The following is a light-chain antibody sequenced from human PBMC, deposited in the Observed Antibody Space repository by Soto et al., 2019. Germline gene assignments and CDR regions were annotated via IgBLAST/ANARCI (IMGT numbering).Light chain of an antibody. V-gene: IGLV2-11*01. CDR2: DLS. J-gene: IGLJ1*01. Sequence: QSALTQPRSVSGSPGQSVTISCTGTSSDVGGYNYVSWYQQHPGKAPKLMIYDLSKRPSGVPDRFSGSKSGNTASLTISGLQAEDEADYYCCSYAGSSTFGNYVFGTGTKVTV. CDR3: CSYAGSSTFGNYV. CDR1: SSDVGGYNY.